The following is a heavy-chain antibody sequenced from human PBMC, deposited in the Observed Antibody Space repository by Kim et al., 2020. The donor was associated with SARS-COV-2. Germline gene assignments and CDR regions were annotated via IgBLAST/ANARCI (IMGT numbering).Heavy chain of an antibody. CDR1: GYTFTSYD. V-gene: IGHV1-8*01. CDR2: MNPNSGNT. CDR3: ARGFGGYSITLLYYYDGMDV. D-gene: IGHD3-16*01. J-gene: IGHJ6*02. Sequence: ASVKVSCKASGYTFTSYDINWVRQATGQGLEWMGWMNPNSGNTGYAQKFQGRVTMTRNTSISTAYMELSSLRSEDTAVYYCARGFGGYSITLLYYYDGMDVWGQGTTVTVSS.